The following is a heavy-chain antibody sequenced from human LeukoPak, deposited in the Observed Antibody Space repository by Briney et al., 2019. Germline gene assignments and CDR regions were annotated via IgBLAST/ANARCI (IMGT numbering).Heavy chain of an antibody. V-gene: IGHV4-59*01. J-gene: IGHJ4*02. CDR1: GGSISSYY. Sequence: SETLSLTCTVSGGSISSYYWSWVPQPPGKGLEWIGYIYYSGSTDYNPSLKSRVTISVDTSKNQFSLKLSSVTAADTAVYYCARDFYGSGSCFGYWGQGTLVTVSS. CDR3: ARDFYGSGSCFGY. D-gene: IGHD3-10*01. CDR2: IYYSGST.